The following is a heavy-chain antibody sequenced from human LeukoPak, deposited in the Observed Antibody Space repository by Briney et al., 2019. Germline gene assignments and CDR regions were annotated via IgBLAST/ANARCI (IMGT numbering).Heavy chain of an antibody. D-gene: IGHD2-2*01. V-gene: IGHV1-69*13. J-gene: IGHJ6*02. CDR3: AREDIVVVPAARNQMGYFYYYGMDV. CDR2: IIPIFGTA. CDR1: GGTFSSYA. Sequence: ASVKVSCKASGGTFSSYAISWVRQAPGQGLEWMGGIIPIFGTANYAQKFQGRVTITADESTSTAYMELSSLRSEDTAVYYCAREDIVVVPAARNQMGYFYYYGMDVWGQGTTVTVSS.